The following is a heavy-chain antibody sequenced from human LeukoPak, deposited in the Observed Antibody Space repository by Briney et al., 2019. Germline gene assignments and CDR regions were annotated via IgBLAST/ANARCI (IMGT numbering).Heavy chain of an antibody. CDR2: VDTSGST. Sequence: SETLSLTCTVSGGSISSYYWAWIRQSAGEGLDWVGRVDTSGSTKYNPSLRSRVGMSTDTSRNLLSLRLSSVAAADTAVYYCVAYGDSWFEYWGQGALVTVSS. CDR1: GGSISSYY. D-gene: IGHD6-13*01. CDR3: VAYGDSWFEY. J-gene: IGHJ4*02. V-gene: IGHV4-4*07.